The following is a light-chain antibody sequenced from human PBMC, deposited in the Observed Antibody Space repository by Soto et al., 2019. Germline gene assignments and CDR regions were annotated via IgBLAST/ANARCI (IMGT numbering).Light chain of an antibody. V-gene: IGKV3-11*01. CDR1: QSVSSY. J-gene: IGKJ3*01. CDR2: DAS. CDR3: QQRSNWPPGFT. Sequence: EIVLTQSPATLSLSPGERATLSCSASQSVSSYLAWYQKKPGQAPRLLIYDASNRATGIPARFSGSGSGTDFTLTISSLEPEDFAVYDCQQRSNWPPGFTFGPGTKVDIK.